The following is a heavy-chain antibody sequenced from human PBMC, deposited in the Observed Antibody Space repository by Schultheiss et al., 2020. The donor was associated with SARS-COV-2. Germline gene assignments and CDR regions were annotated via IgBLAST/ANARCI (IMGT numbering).Heavy chain of an antibody. J-gene: IGHJ1*01. CDR1: GFTFSSYS. D-gene: IGHD5-12*01. CDR2: ISSSGGYI. V-gene: IGHV3-21*01. CDR3: AKAYNGYTAYD. Sequence: GESLKISCAASGFTFSSYSVNWVRQAPGKGLEWVSSISSSGGYIYYADSVKGRFTISRDNARNSLYLQMNSLRAEDTAVYYCAKAYNGYTAYDWGQGTLVTVSS.